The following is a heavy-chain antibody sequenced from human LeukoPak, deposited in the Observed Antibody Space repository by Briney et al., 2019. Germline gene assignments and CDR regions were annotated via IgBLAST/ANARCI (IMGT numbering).Heavy chain of an antibody. Sequence: SETLSLTCTVSGGSIRSTTYYWGWIRQPPGKGLEWIGSIYYSGNTYHSPSLMSRVTISIDTSKKQFSLKLNTVTAADTAVYYCARDVNWLDPWGQGTLVTVSS. J-gene: IGHJ5*02. CDR1: GGSIRSTTYY. CDR3: ARDVNWLDP. CDR2: IYYSGNT. V-gene: IGHV4-39*07.